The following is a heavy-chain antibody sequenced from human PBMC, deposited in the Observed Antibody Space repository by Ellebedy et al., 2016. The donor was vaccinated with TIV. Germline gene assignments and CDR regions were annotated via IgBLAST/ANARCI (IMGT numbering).Heavy chain of an antibody. CDR2: ISAYNGNT. Sequence: ASVKVSCXAFGYTFTSYGISWVRQAPGQGLEWMGWISAYNGNTNYAQKLQGRVTMTTDTSTSTVYMELSSLRSEDTAVYYCALTGTTRYYFDYWGQGTLVTVSS. J-gene: IGHJ4*02. CDR1: GYTFTSYG. CDR3: ALTGTTRYYFDY. V-gene: IGHV1-18*01. D-gene: IGHD1-7*01.